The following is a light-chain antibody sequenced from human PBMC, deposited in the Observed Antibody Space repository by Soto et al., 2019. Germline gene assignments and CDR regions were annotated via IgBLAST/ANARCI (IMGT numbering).Light chain of an antibody. V-gene: IGLV2-8*01. CDR1: RRDVGAYKY. CDR2: QVT. J-gene: IGLJ1*01. CDR3: SSYAGNSFYV. Sequence: QSVLTQPPSASGSPGQSVTISCTGTRRDVGAYKYVSWYQQHPGKAPKLIIYQVTKRPSGVPDRFSASKSGNTASLTVSGLQAEDEADYYCSSYAGNSFYVFGTGTKLTVL.